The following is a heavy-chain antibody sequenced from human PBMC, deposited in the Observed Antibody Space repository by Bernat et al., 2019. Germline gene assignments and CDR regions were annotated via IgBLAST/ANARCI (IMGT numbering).Heavy chain of an antibody. CDR3: AREVRDYYDSSGSVDY. J-gene: IGHJ4*02. V-gene: IGHV3-33*01. CDR2: IWYDGSNK. Sequence: VQLVESGGGVVQPGRSLRLSCAASGFTFSSYGMHWVRQAPGKGLEWVAVIWYDGSNKYYADSVKGRFTISRDNSKNTLYLQMNSLRAEDTAVYYCAREVRDYYDSSGSVDYWGQGTLVTVSS. CDR1: GFTFSSYG. D-gene: IGHD3-22*01.